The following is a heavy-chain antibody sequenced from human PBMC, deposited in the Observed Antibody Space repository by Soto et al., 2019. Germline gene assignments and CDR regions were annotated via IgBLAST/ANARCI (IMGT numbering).Heavy chain of an antibody. CDR2: ISGSGGST. J-gene: IGHJ4*02. CDR1: GFSFSSYA. CDR3: AKAGIAVGRDWYYFDY. V-gene: IGHV3-23*01. Sequence: PGGSLGLSCAASGFSFSSYAMGWVRQAPGKGLEWVSAISGSGGSTYYADSVKGRFTISRDNSKNTLYLQMNSLRAEDTAVYYCAKAGIAVGRDWYYFDYWGQGTLVTVSS. D-gene: IGHD6-19*01.